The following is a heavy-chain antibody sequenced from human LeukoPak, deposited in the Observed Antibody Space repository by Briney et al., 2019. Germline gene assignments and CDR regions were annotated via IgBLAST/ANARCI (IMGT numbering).Heavy chain of an antibody. D-gene: IGHD3-16*01. J-gene: IGHJ3*02. CDR3: ARGEAGDLGAFDI. CDR1: GFTFSSYN. Sequence: PGGSLRLSCAASGFTFSSYNMNWVRQAPGKGLEWVSSISSRSTYIYYADSVKGRFTISRDHAKNSLSLQMSCVHGGVTAGDYWARGEAGDLGAFDIWGQGTMVTVSS. CDR2: ISSRSTYI. V-gene: IGHV3-21*01.